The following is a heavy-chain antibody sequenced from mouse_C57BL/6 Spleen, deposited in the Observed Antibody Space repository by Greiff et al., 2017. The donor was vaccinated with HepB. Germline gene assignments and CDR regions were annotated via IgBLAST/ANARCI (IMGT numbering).Heavy chain of an antibody. Sequence: QVQLQQSGPGLVQPSQSLSITCTVSGFSLTSYGVHWVRQSPGKGLEWLGVLWSGGSTDYNAAFISRLSISKDNSENQVFFKMNSLQADDTAIYYWDRRGTSGFYYAMDYWGQGTSVTVSS. CDR2: LWSGGST. CDR1: GFSLTSYG. V-gene: IGHV2-2*01. J-gene: IGHJ4*01. D-gene: IGHD3-1*01. CDR3: DRRGTSGFYYAMDY.